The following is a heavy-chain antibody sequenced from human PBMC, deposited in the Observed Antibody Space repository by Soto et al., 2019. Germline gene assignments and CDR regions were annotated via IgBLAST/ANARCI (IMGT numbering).Heavy chain of an antibody. V-gene: IGHV4-31*03. CDR1: GGSISSGGYY. Sequence: SETLSLTCTVSGGSISSGGYYWSWIRQHPGKGLEWIGYIYYSWSTYYNPSLKSRVTISVDTSKNQFSLKLSSVTAADTAVYYCASSTRPINWFERWGQWTLVIVSS. CDR2: IYYSWST. CDR3: ASSTRPINWFER. D-gene: IGHD2-2*01. J-gene: IGHJ5*02.